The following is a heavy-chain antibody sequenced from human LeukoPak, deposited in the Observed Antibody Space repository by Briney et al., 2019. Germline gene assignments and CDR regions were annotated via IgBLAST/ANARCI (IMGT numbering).Heavy chain of an antibody. D-gene: IGHD6-19*01. Sequence: SETLSLICTVSGGSISNSYWSWIRQPPGKGLEWIGYTYPTGSTNYNPSLKSRVTISVEKSKNQISLKLSSVTAADTAVYYCAGYSSGWYQGYFDYWGQGTLVTVSS. CDR2: TYPTGST. J-gene: IGHJ4*02. V-gene: IGHV4-4*09. CDR3: AGYSSGWYQGYFDY. CDR1: GGSISNSY.